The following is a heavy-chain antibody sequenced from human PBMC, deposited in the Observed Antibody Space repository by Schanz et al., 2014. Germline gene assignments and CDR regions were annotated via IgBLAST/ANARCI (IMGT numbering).Heavy chain of an antibody. CDR1: GFSFTTYA. D-gene: IGHD4-17*01. CDR3: ARKMKLGVYGGKGHDSLDI. CDR2: ISWNSGTI. V-gene: IGHV3-9*01. Sequence: EVHLVESGGGLVQPGGSLRLSCASSGFSFTTYAMHWVRQAPGKGLEWVSVISWNSGTIGYADSVKGRFTISRDNAKNSLFLQMNTLRAEDTAVYYCARKMKLGVYGGKGHDSLDIWGQGTMVTVSS. J-gene: IGHJ3*02.